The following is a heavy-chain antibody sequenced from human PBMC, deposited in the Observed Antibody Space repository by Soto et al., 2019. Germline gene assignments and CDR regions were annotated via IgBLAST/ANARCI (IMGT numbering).Heavy chain of an antibody. J-gene: IGHJ4*02. V-gene: IGHV3-30*19. CDR2: TSYDGSNK. CDR1: GFTFRSYV. Sequence: QVQLVESGGGVVQPGTSLRLSCVGSGFTFRSYVIHWVRQAPGKGLEWVAHTSYDGSNKYYDDSVKGRFTISRDNSRNTLDLQMYSLRLEDTALYYCARWGTTGGLDVWGQGTLVSVSS. D-gene: IGHD3-16*01. CDR3: ARWGTTGGLDV.